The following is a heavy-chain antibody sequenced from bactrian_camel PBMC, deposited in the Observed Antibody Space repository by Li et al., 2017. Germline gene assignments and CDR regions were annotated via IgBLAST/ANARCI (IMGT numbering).Heavy chain of an antibody. J-gene: IGHJ4*01. V-gene: IGHV3S10*01. CDR1: GFTFSSYA. Sequence: VQLVESGGGLVQPGGSLRLSCAASGFTFSSYAMTWFRQAPGKEREGVASIDSNGGTDYIDSVKGRFDISQDGAKNTLYLQMNSLKPEDTAVYYCAADGSYTDCSSGTCHPSPVFINWGQGTQVTVS. CDR3: AADGSYTDCSSGTCHPSPVFIN. CDR2: IDSNGGT. D-gene: IGHD6*01.